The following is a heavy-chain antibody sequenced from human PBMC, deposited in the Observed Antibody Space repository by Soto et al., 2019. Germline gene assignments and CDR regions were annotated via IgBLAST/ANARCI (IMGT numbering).Heavy chain of an antibody. Sequence: EVRLVESGGGLVKPGGSLRLSCAASGFAFDTHSMNWVRQAPGQGLEWLSSISHSDSYIFYADSVRGRFTISRNNAQNSLFLQRDNLRAEETAVYFCARLAYHYDSSGYYYGGLDFYAQGTRVTVSS. CDR2: ISHSDSYI. CDR3: ARLAYHYDSSGYYYGGLDF. V-gene: IGHV3-21*01. CDR1: GFAFDTHS. J-gene: IGHJ4*02. D-gene: IGHD3-22*01.